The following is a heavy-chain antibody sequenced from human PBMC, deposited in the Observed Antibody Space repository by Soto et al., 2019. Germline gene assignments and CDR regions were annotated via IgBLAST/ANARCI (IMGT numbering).Heavy chain of an antibody. J-gene: IGHJ4*02. D-gene: IGHD3-9*01. CDR2: ISGSGGTT. CDR1: GFTFRDYV. CDR3: AISYDIMTGPNVFDH. V-gene: IGHV3-23*01. Sequence: EVQLLESGGGLVQPGGSLRLSCEASGFTFRDYVMTWVRQAPGKGLEWVSSISGSGGTTYFSDSAKGRFTMSRDNSKNTMLLQMHRLRADDTAVYFCAISYDIMTGPNVFDHWGQGTLVAVS.